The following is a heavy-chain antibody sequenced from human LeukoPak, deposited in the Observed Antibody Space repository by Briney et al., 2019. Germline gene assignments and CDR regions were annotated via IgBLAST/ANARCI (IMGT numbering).Heavy chain of an antibody. J-gene: IGHJ4*02. CDR3: ARSHRSFASGSGDF. CDR1: GFTFSSYA. Sequence: GGSLRLSCAASGFTFSSYAMSWVRQAPGKGLEWVANTKQDGSEKYYVDSVKGRFTISRDNAKNSLYLQMNSLRAEDTAVYYCARSHRSFASGSGDFWGQGTLVTVSS. D-gene: IGHD3-10*01. CDR2: TKQDGSEK. V-gene: IGHV3-7*05.